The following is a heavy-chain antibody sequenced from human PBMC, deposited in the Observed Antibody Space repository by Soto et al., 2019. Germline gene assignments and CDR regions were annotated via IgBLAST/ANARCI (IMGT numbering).Heavy chain of an antibody. CDR3: ARDPFYGWFDS. CDR2: MTPDSGDT. J-gene: IGHJ5*01. V-gene: IGHV1-8*01. D-gene: IGHD3-16*01. CDR1: GHTLASYD. Sequence: QVQLVQSGAEVRKTGASVKVSCKASGHTLASYDINWVRQATGQGLEWMGWMTPDSGDTGYAQKFQGRVTMPWDTSITTAYMELSSLRSDDTAVYYCARDPFYGWFDSWGQGPLVTVSS.